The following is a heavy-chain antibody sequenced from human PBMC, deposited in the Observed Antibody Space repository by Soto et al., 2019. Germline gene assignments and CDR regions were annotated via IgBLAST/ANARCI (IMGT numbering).Heavy chain of an antibody. J-gene: IGHJ4*02. V-gene: IGHV3-21*01. Sequence: GGSLRLSCAASGFTFSSYSMNWVRQAPGKGLEWVSSISSSSSYIYYADSVKGRFTISRDNAKNTLYLQMNSLRAEDTAVYYCARDGFGELFGYFDYWGQGTLVTVSS. CDR2: ISSSSSYI. CDR1: GFTFSSYS. CDR3: ARDGFGELFGYFDY. D-gene: IGHD3-10*01.